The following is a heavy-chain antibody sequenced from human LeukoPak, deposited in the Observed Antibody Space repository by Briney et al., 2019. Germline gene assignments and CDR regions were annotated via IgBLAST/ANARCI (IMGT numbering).Heavy chain of an antibody. J-gene: IGHJ4*02. CDR1: GFTFSSCA. D-gene: IGHD1-26*01. Sequence: PGGSLRLSCAASGFTFSSCAMTWVRQAPGKGLEWVSSISGSGATTYYADSVKGGFTISRDNSNNTVYLQMNSLRAEDTAVYYCAKDQSRVGASDPFDYWGQGMQVGVSS. V-gene: IGHV3-23*01. CDR2: ISGSGATT. CDR3: AKDQSRVGASDPFDY.